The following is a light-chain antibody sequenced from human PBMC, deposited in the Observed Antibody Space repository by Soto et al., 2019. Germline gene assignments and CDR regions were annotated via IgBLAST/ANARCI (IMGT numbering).Light chain of an antibody. CDR2: GAS. V-gene: IGKV3-15*01. Sequence: EIVMTQSPATLSVSPWERATLSCRASQNINSNLAWYQQKPGQAPRLLIYGASTRATGLPPRFSGSGSGTEFTLTISSLQSEDFAVYYCQQYNNWPPWTFGQGTKVDIK. CDR3: QQYNNWPPWT. J-gene: IGKJ1*01. CDR1: QNINSN.